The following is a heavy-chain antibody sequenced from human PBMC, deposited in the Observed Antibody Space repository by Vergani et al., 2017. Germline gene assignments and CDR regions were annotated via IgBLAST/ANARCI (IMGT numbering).Heavy chain of an antibody. CDR2: IFSNDEK. J-gene: IGHJ4*02. V-gene: IGHV2-26*01. CDR1: GFSLSNARMG. CDR3: ARIFYGDHRELDY. Sequence: QVTLKESGPVLVKPTETLTLTCTVSGFSLSNARMGVSWIRQPAGKALEWLAHIFSNDEKSYSTSLKSRLTISKDTSKSQVVLTMTNMDPVDTATYYCARIFYGDHRELDYWGQGTLVTVSS. D-gene: IGHD4-17*01.